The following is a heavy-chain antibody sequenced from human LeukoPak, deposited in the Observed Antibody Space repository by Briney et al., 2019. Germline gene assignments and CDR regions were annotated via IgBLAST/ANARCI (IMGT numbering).Heavy chain of an antibody. Sequence: GGSLRLSCAASGFTFSSYGMHWVRPAPGKGLGWVAVIWYDGSNTYYAESVKGRFNISRDNSKNTLSLQMNSLRAEDTAVYYCARGIDYTVTTSYYFEYWRQGTLVTVSS. CDR1: GFTFSSYG. V-gene: IGHV3-33*01. J-gene: IGHJ4*02. CDR2: IWYDGSNT. CDR3: ARGIDYTVTTSYYFEY. D-gene: IGHD4-17*01.